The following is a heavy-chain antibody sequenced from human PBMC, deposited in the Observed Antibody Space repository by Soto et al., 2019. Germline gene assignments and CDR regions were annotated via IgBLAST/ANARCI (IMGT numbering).Heavy chain of an antibody. CDR2: ISGSGGST. J-gene: IGHJ5*02. Sequence: GGSLRLSCAASGFTFSSYAMSWVRQAPGKGLEWVSAISGSGGSTYYADSVKGRFTISRDNSKNTLYLQMNSLRAEDTAVYYCATSKSHHCSSTSCPSGAWGQGTLVTVSS. CDR1: GFTFSSYA. D-gene: IGHD2-2*01. CDR3: ATSKSHHCSSTSCPSGA. V-gene: IGHV3-23*01.